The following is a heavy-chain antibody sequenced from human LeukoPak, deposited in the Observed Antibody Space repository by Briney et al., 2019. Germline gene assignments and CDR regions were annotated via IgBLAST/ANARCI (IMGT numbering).Heavy chain of an antibody. CDR3: ARVYSSSWYLDHYFDY. D-gene: IGHD6-13*01. J-gene: IGHJ4*02. Sequence: SETLSPTCTVSGGSISSYYWSWIRQPAGKGLEWIGRIYTSGSTNYNPSLKSRVTMSVDTSKNQFTLKLSSVTAADTAVYYCARVYSSSWYLDHYFDYWGQGTLVTVSS. CDR2: IYTSGST. CDR1: GGSISSYY. V-gene: IGHV4-4*07.